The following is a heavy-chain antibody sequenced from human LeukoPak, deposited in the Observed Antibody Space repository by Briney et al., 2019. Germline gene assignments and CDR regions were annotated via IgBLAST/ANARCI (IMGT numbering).Heavy chain of an antibody. Sequence: GESLKISCKGSGYSFSNFWIGWVRQMPGKGLEWMGIIYPGDSDTRYSPSFRGQVTISVDKSINTAYLRWSSLKASDTAMYYCARRTNYNDNNWFHLWGQGTLVTVSS. V-gene: IGHV5-51*01. CDR2: IYPGDSDT. D-gene: IGHD3-22*01. CDR3: ARRTNYNDNNWFHL. CDR1: GYSFSNFW. J-gene: IGHJ5*02.